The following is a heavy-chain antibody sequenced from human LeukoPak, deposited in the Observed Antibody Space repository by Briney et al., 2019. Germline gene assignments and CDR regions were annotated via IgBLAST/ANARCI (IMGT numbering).Heavy chain of an antibody. D-gene: IGHD2-2*01. V-gene: IGHV3-23*01. Sequence: GGSLRLSCAASGFTFSSYGMSWVRQAPGKGLEWVSAISGSGGSTYYADSVKGRFTISRDNSKNTLYLQMNSLRAEDTAVYYCAKVGEYQLLLYAFDMWGQGTMVTVSS. CDR1: GFTFSSYG. J-gene: IGHJ3*02. CDR2: ISGSGGST. CDR3: AKVGEYQLLLYAFDM.